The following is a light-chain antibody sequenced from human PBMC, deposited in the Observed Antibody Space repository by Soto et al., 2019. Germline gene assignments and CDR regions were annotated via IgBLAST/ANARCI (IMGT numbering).Light chain of an antibody. J-gene: IGKJ3*01. V-gene: IGKV1-39*01. Sequence: IQMTQFPSSLSASVGDRVTITCRAGQTVIRYLNWYQQKPGRAPNLLIYAVSNLQSGVPSRFSGSESVTEFNLTISDLQPEDFATYYCQQSYSTLFNFGPGTKVEIK. CDR1: QTVIRY. CDR3: QQSYSTLFN. CDR2: AVS.